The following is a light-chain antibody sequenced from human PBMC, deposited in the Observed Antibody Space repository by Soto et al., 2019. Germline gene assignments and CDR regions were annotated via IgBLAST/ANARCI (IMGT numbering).Light chain of an antibody. Sequence: DIQMTQSPSTLPASVGDRVTMSCRASQTISSWLAWYQQKPGKAPKLLIYKASTLKSGVPSRFSGSGSGTEFTLTISSLQPDDFATYYCQHYNSYSEAFGQGTKVDI. CDR1: QTISSW. CDR2: KAS. V-gene: IGKV1-5*03. CDR3: QHYNSYSEA. J-gene: IGKJ1*01.